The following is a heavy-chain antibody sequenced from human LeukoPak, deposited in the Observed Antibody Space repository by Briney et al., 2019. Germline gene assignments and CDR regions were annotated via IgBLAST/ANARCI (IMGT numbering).Heavy chain of an antibody. CDR3: AKEEGYYYDSGGYYVEYFQH. CDR2: TTTGGSTT. D-gene: IGHD3-22*01. Sequence: PGGSLRLSCAASGFTFSSFAMNWVRQAPGKGLEWVSSTTTGGSTTYYADSVKGRFTISRDNSKNTLYLELNTLRTEDTAVYYCAKEEGYYYDSGGYYVEYFQHWGQGTLVTVSS. J-gene: IGHJ1*01. CDR1: GFTFSSFA. V-gene: IGHV3-23*01.